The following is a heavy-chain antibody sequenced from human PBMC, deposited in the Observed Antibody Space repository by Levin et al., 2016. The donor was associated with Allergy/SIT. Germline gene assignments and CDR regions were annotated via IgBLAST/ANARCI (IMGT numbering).Heavy chain of an antibody. V-gene: IGHV4-34*01. D-gene: IGHD6-13*01. CDR3: ARGYSSSWSDY. CDR2: INHSGST. Sequence: WIRQPPGKGLEWIGEINHSGSTNYNPSLKSRVTISVDTSKNQFSLKLSSVTAADTAVYYCARGYSSSWSDYWGQGTLVTVSS. J-gene: IGHJ4*02.